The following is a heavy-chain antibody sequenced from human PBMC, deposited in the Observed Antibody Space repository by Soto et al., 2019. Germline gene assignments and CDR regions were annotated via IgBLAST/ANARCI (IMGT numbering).Heavy chain of an antibody. CDR2: ISGSGGST. J-gene: IGHJ6*02. CDR1: GFTFSSYA. CDR3: AKGYYSSSYCYYYGMDV. D-gene: IGHD6-6*01. Sequence: RRLSCAASGFTFSSYAMSWVRQAPGKGLEWVSAISGSGGSTYYADSVKGRFTISRDNSKNTLYLQMNSLRAEDTAVYYCAKGYYSSSYCYYYGMDVWGQGTTVTVSS. V-gene: IGHV3-23*01.